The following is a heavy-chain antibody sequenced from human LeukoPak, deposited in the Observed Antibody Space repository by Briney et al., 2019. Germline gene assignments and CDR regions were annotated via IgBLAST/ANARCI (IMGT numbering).Heavy chain of an antibody. CDR1: GFTFSTSA. V-gene: IGHV3-23*01. CDR3: VNKYYFDC. Sequence: GESLRLSCAASGFTFSTSAMSWVRHPPGKGLEWVSSISAGGGSTYYADSVKGRFTISRDFSNKTLYVQMNSLRAVDTAVYFCVNKYYFDCWGQGTLVTVSS. CDR2: ISAGGGST. J-gene: IGHJ4*02.